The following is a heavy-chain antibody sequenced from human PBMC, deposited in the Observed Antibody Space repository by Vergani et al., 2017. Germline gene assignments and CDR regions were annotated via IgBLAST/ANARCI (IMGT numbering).Heavy chain of an antibody. D-gene: IGHD3-16*01. CDR2: ISYDGSNT. Sequence: QVQLVESGGGVVRPGRSLRLSCAASGFIFRSFGMHWVRQAPGKGLEWVADISYDGSNTFYGDSVKGRFTISRDNSNNTLFLQMTRLRTDDTAVYFCVKDRQGGLFEFWGQGILVTVSS. CDR1: GFIFRSFG. J-gene: IGHJ4*02. V-gene: IGHV3-30*18. CDR3: VKDRQGGLFEF.